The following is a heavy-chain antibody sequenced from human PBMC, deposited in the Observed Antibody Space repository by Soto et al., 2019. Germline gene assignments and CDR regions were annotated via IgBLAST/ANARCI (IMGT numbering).Heavy chain of an antibody. CDR1: GGSISSYY. V-gene: IGHV4-59*01. Sequence: QVQLQESGPGLVKPSETLSLTCTVSGGSISSYYWSWIRQPPGKGLEWIGYIYYSGSTNYNPSLKPRVTLSVNTSKNPFSLKLSSVTAADTAVYYCARRPSGDSHFDYWGQGTLVTVSS. J-gene: IGHJ4*02. D-gene: IGHD4-17*01. CDR3: ARRPSGDSHFDY. CDR2: IYYSGST.